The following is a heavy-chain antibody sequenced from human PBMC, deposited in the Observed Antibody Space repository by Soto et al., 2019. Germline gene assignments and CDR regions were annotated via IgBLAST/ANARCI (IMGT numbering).Heavy chain of an antibody. D-gene: IGHD6-13*01. CDR3: ARGSAAGGIPWVDP. J-gene: IGHJ5*02. Sequence: GGSLRLSCPVSGFTFSSYSMNWVRQAPGKGLGWVSSISSSGSSIYYADSVKGRFTISRDNAKNSLYLQMNSLRAEDTAVYYCARGSAAGGIPWVDPWGQGTLVPVSS. CDR1: GFTFSSYS. V-gene: IGHV3-21*04. CDR2: ISSSGSSI.